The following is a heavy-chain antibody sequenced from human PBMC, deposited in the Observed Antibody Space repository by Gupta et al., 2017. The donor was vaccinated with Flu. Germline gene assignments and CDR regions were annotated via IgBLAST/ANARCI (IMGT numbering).Heavy chain of an antibody. D-gene: IGHD3-9*01. Sequence: QVQLVQSGAEVKKPGASVKVSCKASGYTFTSYGISWVRQAPGQGLEWMGWISAYNGNTNYAQKLQGRVTMTTDTSTSTAYRELRSLRSEETAVYYCARGAGRYVDWLRFPDFDYGGQGTLVTVSS. CDR1: GYTFTSYG. CDR2: ISAYNGNT. V-gene: IGHV1-18*01. CDR3: ARGAGRYVDWLRFPDFDY. J-gene: IGHJ4*02.